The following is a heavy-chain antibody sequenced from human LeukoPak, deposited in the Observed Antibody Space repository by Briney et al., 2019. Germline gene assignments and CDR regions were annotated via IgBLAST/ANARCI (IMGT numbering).Heavy chain of an antibody. CDR3: AREGIHYYGSGSDPIRYYYYMDV. D-gene: IGHD3-10*01. V-gene: IGHV3-48*01. Sequence: GGSLRLSCAASGFTFSSYSMNWVRQAPGKGLEWVSYISSSSSTIYYADSVKGRFTISRDNAKNSLYLQMNSLRAEDTAVYYCAREGIHYYGSGSDPIRYYYYMDVWGKGPRSPSP. CDR2: ISSSSSTI. CDR1: GFTFSSYS. J-gene: IGHJ6*03.